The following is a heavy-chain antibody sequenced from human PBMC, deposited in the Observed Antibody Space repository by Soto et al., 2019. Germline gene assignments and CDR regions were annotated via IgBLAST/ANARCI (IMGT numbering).Heavy chain of an antibody. CDR1: GYTFTSYG. Sequence: ASVKVSCKASGYTFTSYGISWVRQAPGQGLEWMGWISAYNGNTNYAQKLQGRVTMTTDTSTSTAYMELRSLRAEDTAVYYCAKGLYSGYDFDYWGQGTLVTVSS. D-gene: IGHD5-12*01. J-gene: IGHJ4*02. V-gene: IGHV1-18*01. CDR2: ISAYNGNT. CDR3: AKGLYSGYDFDY.